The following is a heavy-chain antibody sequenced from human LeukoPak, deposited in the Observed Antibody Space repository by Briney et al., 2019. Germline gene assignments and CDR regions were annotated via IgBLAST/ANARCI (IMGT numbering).Heavy chain of an antibody. V-gene: IGHV3-53*01. CDR2: IYSAGST. J-gene: IGHJ4*02. CDR3: ARGQPYYYDSRGDSVPHD. CDR1: VFTVRSVY. D-gene: IGHD3-22*01. Sequence: GGSLRLSCAASVFTVRSVYMSWLRQAPAKGREGVSLIYSAGSTYYADSVKGRFIIYRDNSKNKLYLQMADLRDEDTAVCYCARGQPYYYDSRGDSVPHDWGQGTLVTVSS.